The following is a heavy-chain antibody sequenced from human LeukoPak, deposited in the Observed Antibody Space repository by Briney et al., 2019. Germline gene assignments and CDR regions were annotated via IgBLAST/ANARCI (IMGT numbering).Heavy chain of an antibody. CDR1: GWSFNDYY. J-gene: IGHJ5*02. CDR3: ARGQVPAARGYNWFDP. CDR2: INARGDT. Sequence: SETLSLTCAVYGWSFNDYYWIWIRQPPGKGLEWIGEINARGDTNYNPSLKSRVTISVDTSKKQFPLRLTSMIAADTALYYCARGQVPAARGYNWFDPWGQGNLVTVSS. V-gene: IGHV4-34*01. D-gene: IGHD2-2*01.